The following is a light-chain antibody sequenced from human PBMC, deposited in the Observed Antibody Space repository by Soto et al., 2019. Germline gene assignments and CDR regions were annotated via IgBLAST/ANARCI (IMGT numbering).Light chain of an antibody. CDR3: QQYYSTPWT. Sequence: VMAQFPETLAVSVGERATIKCRSSQSLLHSSDNRNYLTWYQQKPGQPPKLLIYWASTRQSGVPDRFSGSGSGTDFTLTINSLQAEDVAVYYCQQYYSTPWTFGQGTKVEIK. J-gene: IGKJ1*01. V-gene: IGKV4-1*01. CDR1: QSLLHSSDNRNY. CDR2: WAS.